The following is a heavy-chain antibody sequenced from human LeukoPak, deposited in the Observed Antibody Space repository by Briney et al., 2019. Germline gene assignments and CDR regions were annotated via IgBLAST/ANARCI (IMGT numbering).Heavy chain of an antibody. J-gene: IGHJ4*02. CDR3: VRDRIAVADQPDY. CDR2: ISAYNGNT. D-gene: IGHD6-19*01. Sequence: ASVTVSCKASGYSFTSYGINWVRQAPGQGLEWMGWISAYNGNTKYAQKLQGRVTMTTDTSTSTAYMELRSLRSDDTAVYYCVRDRIAVADQPDYWGQGTLVTVSS. V-gene: IGHV1-18*01. CDR1: GYSFTSYG.